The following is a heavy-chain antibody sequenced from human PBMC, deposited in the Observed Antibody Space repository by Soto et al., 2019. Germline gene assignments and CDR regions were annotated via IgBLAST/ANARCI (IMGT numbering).Heavy chain of an antibody. D-gene: IGHD6-13*01. J-gene: IGHJ5*02. Sequence: EVQLLESGGGLVQPGGSLRLSCAASGFTFSSYAMSWVRQAPGKGLEWVSAISGSGGSTYYADSVKGRFTISRDNSKKTLYLQMNSLRAEDTAVYYCAKFYLGGSSWIWFDPWGQGTLVTVSS. V-gene: IGHV3-23*01. CDR1: GFTFSSYA. CDR3: AKFYLGGSSWIWFDP. CDR2: ISGSGGST.